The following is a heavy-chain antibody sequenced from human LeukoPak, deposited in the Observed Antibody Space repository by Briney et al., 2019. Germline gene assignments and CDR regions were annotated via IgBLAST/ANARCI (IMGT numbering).Heavy chain of an antibody. D-gene: IGHD2-15*01. CDR1: GYSFTSYW. Sequence: GESLKISCKGSGYSFTSYWIGWVRQMPGKGLEWMGIIYPGDSDTRYSPSFQGQVTISADKSISTAYLQWSSLKASDTAMYYCARREALYCSGGSCCSEWFDSWGQGTLVTVSS. CDR3: ARREALYCSGGSCCSEWFDS. J-gene: IGHJ5*01. V-gene: IGHV5-51*01. CDR2: IYPGDSDT.